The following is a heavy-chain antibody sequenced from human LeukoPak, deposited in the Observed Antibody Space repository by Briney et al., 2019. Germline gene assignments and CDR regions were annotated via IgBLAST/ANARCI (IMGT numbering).Heavy chain of an antibody. D-gene: IGHD6-19*01. CDR2: ISPDGSTT. Sequence: PGGSLRLSCAASGFTFSRYWMHWVRQAPGKGLMWVSRISPDGSTTLYADSVKGRFTISRDNAKNSLYLQMNSLRAEDTAVYYCARDIAVAGNNYWGQGTLVTVSS. V-gene: IGHV3-74*03. CDR3: ARDIAVAGNNY. J-gene: IGHJ4*02. CDR1: GFTFSRYW.